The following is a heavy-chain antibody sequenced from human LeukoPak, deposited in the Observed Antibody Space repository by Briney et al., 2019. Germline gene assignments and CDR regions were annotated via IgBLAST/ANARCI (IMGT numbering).Heavy chain of an antibody. CDR2: ISGSGDST. CDR3: AKGGSYRSQPYFDY. CDR1: GFTFSSYS. J-gene: IGHJ4*02. V-gene: IGHV3-23*01. Sequence: PGGSLRLSCAVSGFTFSSYSMSWVRQAPGKGLEWVSAISGSGDSTYYADSVKGRFTISRDNSKNTLYLQMNSLRVEDTAVYYCAKGGSYRSQPYFDYWGQGTPVTVSS. D-gene: IGHD3-16*02.